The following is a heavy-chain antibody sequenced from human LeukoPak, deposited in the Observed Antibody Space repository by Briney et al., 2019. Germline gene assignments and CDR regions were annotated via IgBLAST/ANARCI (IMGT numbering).Heavy chain of an antibody. V-gene: IGHV3-43*02. CDR2: ISGDGGTT. CDR3: AKVYVGSWYAYDH. J-gene: IGHJ4*02. CDR1: GFTFDDYA. Sequence: PGGSLRLSCTASGFTFDDYAMHWVRQAPAKGLEWVSLISGDGGTTDYADSVKGRFTISRDNRRNSLYLHMNSPRTEDTALYFCAKVYVGSWYAYDHWGQGTLVTVSS. D-gene: IGHD6-13*01.